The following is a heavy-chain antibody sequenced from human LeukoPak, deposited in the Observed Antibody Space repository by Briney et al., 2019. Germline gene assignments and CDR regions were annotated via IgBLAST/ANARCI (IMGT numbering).Heavy chain of an antibody. J-gene: IGHJ6*02. Sequence: PSETLSLTCTVSGGSISSGDYYWSWIRQPPGKGLEWIGYIYYSGSTYYNPSLKSRVTISVDTSKNQFSLKLSSVTAADTAVYYCARDGARGGNSRGYGMDVWGQGTTVTVSS. CDR3: ARDGARGGNSRGYGMDV. D-gene: IGHD2-21*01. CDR1: GGSISSGDYY. V-gene: IGHV4-30-4*01. CDR2: IYYSGST.